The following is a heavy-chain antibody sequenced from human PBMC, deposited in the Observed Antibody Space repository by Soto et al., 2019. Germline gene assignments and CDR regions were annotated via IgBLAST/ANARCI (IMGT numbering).Heavy chain of an antibody. CDR2: IWYDGSNK. CDR3: ARDGSRRDYPEYFQH. D-gene: IGHD2-15*01. J-gene: IGHJ1*01. Sequence: GGSLRLSCAASRFTFSKSDMNWVHQAPRKGLEWVAVIWYDGSNKYYADSVKGRFTISRDNSKNTLYLQMNSLRAEDTAVYYCARDGSRRDYPEYFQHWGQGTLVTVSS. V-gene: IGHV3-33*08. CDR1: RFTFSKSD.